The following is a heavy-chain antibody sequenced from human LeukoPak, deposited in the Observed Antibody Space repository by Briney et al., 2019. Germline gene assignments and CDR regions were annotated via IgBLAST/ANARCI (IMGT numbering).Heavy chain of an antibody. CDR1: GGSFSGYY. CDR3: ARGGYDYVWGSYRSRWFDP. V-gene: IGHV4-34*01. Sequence: SETLSLTCAVYGGSFSGYYWSWIRQPPGKGLEWIGEINHSGSTNYNPSLKSRVTISVDTSKNQFSLKLSSVTAADTAVYYCARGGYDYVWGSYRSRWFDPWGQGILVTVSS. CDR2: INHSGST. D-gene: IGHD3-16*02. J-gene: IGHJ5*02.